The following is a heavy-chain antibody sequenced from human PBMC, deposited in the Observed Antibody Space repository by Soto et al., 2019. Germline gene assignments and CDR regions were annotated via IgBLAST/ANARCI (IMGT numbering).Heavy chain of an antibody. J-gene: IGHJ3*02. Sequence: EAQLLESGGELIQPGGSLRLSCAASGFTYSSHGMSWVRQAPGKGLEWIAGLSRGGGSTYYADSVKGRFTISRDNSKNTLDLIMNSLRVEDTALYYCARDGQYRPEGFDIWGQGTMVTVSS. CDR3: ARDGQYRPEGFDI. CDR2: LSRGGGST. CDR1: GFTYSSHG. V-gene: IGHV3-23*01. D-gene: IGHD5-12*01.